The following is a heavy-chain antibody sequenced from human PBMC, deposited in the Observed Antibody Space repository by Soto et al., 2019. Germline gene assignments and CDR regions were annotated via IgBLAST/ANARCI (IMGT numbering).Heavy chain of an antibody. Sequence: QVQLVESGGGVVQPGRSLRLSCAASGFTFSSYGMHWVRQAPGKGLEWVAVIWYDGSNKYYADSVKGRFTISRDNSKNTLYLQMNSLRAEDTAVYYCARMIRFGELYYFDYWGQGTLVTVSS. V-gene: IGHV3-33*01. D-gene: IGHD3-10*01. J-gene: IGHJ4*02. CDR1: GFTFSSYG. CDR2: IWYDGSNK. CDR3: ARMIRFGELYYFDY.